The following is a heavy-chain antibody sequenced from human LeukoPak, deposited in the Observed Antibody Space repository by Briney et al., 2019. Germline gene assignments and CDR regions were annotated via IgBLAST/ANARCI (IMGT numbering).Heavy chain of an antibody. Sequence: AGGSLRLSCAASGFIFSNYWISWLRQAPGNGLEWVANIRQEGIKKNYVDSVEGRFTISRDNAQNSVYLQMTSLRAEDTAVYYCATDTGHGYFESWGQGTLVTVSS. V-gene: IGHV3-7*01. D-gene: IGHD4-17*01. CDR2: IRQEGIKK. CDR1: GFIFSNYW. CDR3: ATDTGHGYFES. J-gene: IGHJ4*02.